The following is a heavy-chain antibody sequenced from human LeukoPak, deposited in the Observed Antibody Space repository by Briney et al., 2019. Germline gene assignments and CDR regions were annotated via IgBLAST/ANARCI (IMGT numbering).Heavy chain of an antibody. Sequence: GGSLRLSCAASGFTFSSYIMNWVRQAPGKGLEWVSSISSSSSYIYYADSVKGRFTISRDNAKNSLYLQMNSLRAEDTAVYYCARDRDAVTTGIFDYWGQGTLVTVSS. V-gene: IGHV3-21*01. CDR1: GFTFSSYI. D-gene: IGHD4-17*01. CDR3: ARDRDAVTTGIFDY. CDR2: ISSSSSYI. J-gene: IGHJ4*02.